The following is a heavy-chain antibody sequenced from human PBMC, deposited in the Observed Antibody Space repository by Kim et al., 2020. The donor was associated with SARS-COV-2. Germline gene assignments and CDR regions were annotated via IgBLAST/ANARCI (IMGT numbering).Heavy chain of an antibody. CDR3: ARTRPPYYFAY. CDR2: VYYTGDT. V-gene: IGHV4-59*01. D-gene: IGHD6-25*01. J-gene: IGHJ4*02. CDR1: GGSMSTYY. Sequence: SETLSLTCAVSGGSMSTYYWSWIRQTPGKGLEWIGNVYYTGDTNYNPSLKSRVSISADPSKNQFYLKLSSVTPADTAFYFCARTRPPYYFAYWGPGTPVTVSS.